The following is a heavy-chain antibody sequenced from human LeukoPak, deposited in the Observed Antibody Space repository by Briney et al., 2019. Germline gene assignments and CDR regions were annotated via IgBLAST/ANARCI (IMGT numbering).Heavy chain of an antibody. CDR3: ARGERGDY. J-gene: IGHJ4*02. CDR1: GFTFSTYA. CDR2: VSGSGGST. V-gene: IGHV3-23*01. Sequence: GGSLRLSCAASGFTFSTYAMSWVRQAPGKGLEWVSTVSGSGGSTYYADSVKGRLTISRDNAKNSLYLQMNSLRAEDAAVYYCARGERGDYWGQGTLVTVSS. D-gene: IGHD1-26*01.